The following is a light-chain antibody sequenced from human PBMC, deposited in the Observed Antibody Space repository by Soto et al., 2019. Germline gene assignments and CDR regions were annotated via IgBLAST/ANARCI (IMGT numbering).Light chain of an antibody. Sequence: QSVSESLGKTVTISCTRSSGSIAGNYVQWYQQRPGSAPTTVIYEDNQRPSGVPDRFSGSIDSSSNSASLTISGLKTEDEADYYCQSYDNTSYVVFGGGTKLTVL. CDR1: SGSIAGNY. CDR2: EDN. J-gene: IGLJ2*01. V-gene: IGLV6-57*03. CDR3: QSYDNTSYVV.